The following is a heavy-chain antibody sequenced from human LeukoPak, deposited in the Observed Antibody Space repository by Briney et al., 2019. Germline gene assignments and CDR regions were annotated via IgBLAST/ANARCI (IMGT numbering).Heavy chain of an antibody. CDR2: IYHSGST. CDR1: GGSISSSNW. D-gene: IGHD3-22*01. V-gene: IGHV4-4*02. CDR3: ARGWVGYYDSSGYYYALGY. Sequence: SETLSLTCAVSGGSISSSNWWSWVRQPPGKGLEWIGEIYHSGSTNYNPSLKSRVTISVDKSKNQFSLKLSSVTAADTAVYYCARGWVGYYDSSGYYYALGYWGQGTLVTVSS. J-gene: IGHJ4*02.